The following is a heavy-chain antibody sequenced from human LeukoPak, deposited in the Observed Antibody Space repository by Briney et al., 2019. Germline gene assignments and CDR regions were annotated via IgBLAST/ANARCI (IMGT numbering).Heavy chain of an antibody. D-gene: IGHD3-3*01. CDR3: ARDASAYY. J-gene: IGHJ4*02. Sequence: GGSLRLSCVAPGLTLSNYWMSWVRQAPGKGLEGVATIKPDGREKYYVDSVKGRFTISRDNAKRSLFLQMDSLRAEDTAVYYCARDASAYYWGQGTLVTVSS. CDR2: IKPDGREK. V-gene: IGHV3-7*01. CDR1: GLTLSNYW.